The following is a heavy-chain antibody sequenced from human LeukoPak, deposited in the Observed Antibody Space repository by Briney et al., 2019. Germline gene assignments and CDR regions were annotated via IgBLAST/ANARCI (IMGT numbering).Heavy chain of an antibody. D-gene: IGHD6-13*01. V-gene: IGHV7-4-1*02. J-gene: IGHJ3*02. CDR3: ARVGAAGHDAFDI. CDR1: GYTFTSYG. Sequence: ASVKVSCKASGYTFTSYGISWVRQAPGRGLEWMGWINTNTGNPTYAQGFTGRFVFSLDTSVSTAYLQISSLKAEDTAVYYCARVGAAGHDAFDIWGQGTMVTVSS. CDR2: INTNTGNP.